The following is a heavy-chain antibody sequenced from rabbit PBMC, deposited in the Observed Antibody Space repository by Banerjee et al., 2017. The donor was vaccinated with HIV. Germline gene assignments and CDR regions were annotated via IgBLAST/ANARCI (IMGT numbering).Heavy chain of an antibody. CDR1: GFSFSSNA. J-gene: IGHJ4*01. CDR3: ARADAGSTYSYFVL. Sequence: EESGGGLVKPGASLTLTCTASGFSFSSNAMCWVRQAPGKGPEWIACIYNGDGSTYYASWVNGRFTISRSTSLNTVTLQMTSLTAADTATYFCARADAGSTYSYFVLWGPGTLVTVS. CDR2: IYNGDGST. V-gene: IGHV1S47*01. D-gene: IGHD8-1*01.